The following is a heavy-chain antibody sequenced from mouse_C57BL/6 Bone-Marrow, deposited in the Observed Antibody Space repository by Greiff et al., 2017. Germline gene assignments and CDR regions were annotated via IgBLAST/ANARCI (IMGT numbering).Heavy chain of an antibody. D-gene: IGHD2-12*01. V-gene: IGHV1-26*01. CDR2: INPNNGGT. J-gene: IGHJ3*01. CDR1: GYTFTDYY. Sequence: VQLQQSGPELVKPGASVKISCKASGYTFTDYYMNWVKQSHGTSLEWIGDINPNNGGTSYNQKFKGKATLTVDKSSSTAYMELRSLTSEDSAVYYCAIGALDDHLTFAYSSQGTLVTVSA. CDR3: AIGALDDHLTFAY.